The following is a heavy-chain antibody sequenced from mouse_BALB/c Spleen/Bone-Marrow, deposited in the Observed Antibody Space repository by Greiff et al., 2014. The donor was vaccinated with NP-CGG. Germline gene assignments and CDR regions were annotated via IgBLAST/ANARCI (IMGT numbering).Heavy chain of an antibody. CDR2: ISSGGSYT. CDR1: GFAFSSYD. V-gene: IGHV5-9*02. Sequence: VQLKESGGGLVKPGGPLKLSCAASGFAFSSYDMSWVRQTPEKRLEWVATISSGGSYTYYPDSVKGRFTISRDNARNTLYLQMSSLRSEDTALYYCARHPYYGNYPAWFAYWGQGTLVTVSA. CDR3: ARHPYYGNYPAWFAY. J-gene: IGHJ3*01. D-gene: IGHD2-10*01.